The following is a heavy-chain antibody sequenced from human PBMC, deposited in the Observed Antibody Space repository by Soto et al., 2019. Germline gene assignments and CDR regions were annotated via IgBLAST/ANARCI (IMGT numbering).Heavy chain of an antibody. CDR2: ISSNSAYI. J-gene: IGHJ5*02. D-gene: IGHD6-13*01. V-gene: IGHV3-21*01. CDR1: GFTFRSFT. Sequence: PGGSLRLSCAASGFTFRSFTMNWVRQAPGKGLEWVSTISSNSAYIYYTDELRGRFTISRDNAKNSLHLQMNSLRAEDTAVYYCTRDASRDSSARGWFDPWGPGILVTVSS. CDR3: TRDASRDSSARGWFDP.